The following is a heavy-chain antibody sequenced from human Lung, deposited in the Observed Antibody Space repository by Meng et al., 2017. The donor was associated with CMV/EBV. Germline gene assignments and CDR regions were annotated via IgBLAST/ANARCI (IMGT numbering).Heavy chain of an antibody. CDR3: VKGGGEKVTFDAMDV. J-gene: IGHJ6*02. D-gene: IGHD2-21*02. CDR1: GFTFDDFA. V-gene: IGHV3-9*01. CDR2: ISGNSGFI. Sequence: GGSLRLXCAASGFTFDDFAMHWVRQSPGEGLEWVSGISGNSGFIGYADSVKGRFTISRDNARKTLSLEINPLRVEDTALYYCVKGGGEKVTFDAMDVWGQGTXVTVSS.